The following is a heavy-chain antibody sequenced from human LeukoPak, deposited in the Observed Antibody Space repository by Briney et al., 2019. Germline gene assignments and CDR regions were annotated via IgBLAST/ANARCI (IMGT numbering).Heavy chain of an antibody. J-gene: IGHJ2*01. CDR2: MNHSGST. CDR1: GGSFSGYY. V-gene: IGHV4-34*01. D-gene: IGHD5-24*01. Sequence: PSETLSLTCAVYGGSFSGYYWSWIRQPPGKGPEWIGEMNHSGSTNYNPSLKGRVTISVDTSKNQFSLKLSSVTAADTAVYYCARGRRDGYNLRWYFDLWGRGTLVTVSS. CDR3: ARGRRDGYNLRWYFDL.